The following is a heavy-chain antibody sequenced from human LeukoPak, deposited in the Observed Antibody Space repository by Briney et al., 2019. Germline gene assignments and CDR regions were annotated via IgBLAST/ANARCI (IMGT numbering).Heavy chain of an antibody. CDR1: GDTLTELS. D-gene: IGHD6-13*01. V-gene: IGHV1-24*01. CDR2: FDPEDGET. CDR3: AKDILEAGLFFDY. Sequence: ASVKVSCKVSGDTLTELSMHWVRQAPGKGLEWMGGFDPEDGETIYAQKFQGRVTMTEDTSTDTAYMELSSLRSEDTAVYYCAKDILEAGLFFDYWGLGTLVTVSS. J-gene: IGHJ4*02.